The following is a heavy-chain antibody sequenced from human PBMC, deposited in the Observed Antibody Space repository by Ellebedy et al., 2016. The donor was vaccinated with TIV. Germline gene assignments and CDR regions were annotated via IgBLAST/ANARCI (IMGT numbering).Heavy chain of an antibody. CDR2: IYYSGST. CDR1: GGSISSYY. D-gene: IGHD6-13*01. V-gene: IGHV4-59*01. Sequence: SETLSLTCTVSGGSISSYYWSWIRQPPGKGLEWIGYIYYSGSTSYNPSLKSRVTISVDTSKNQFSLKLSSVTAADTAVYYCARRIAASTGYYYYGMDVWGQGTTVTVSS. CDR3: ARRIAASTGYYYYGMDV. J-gene: IGHJ6*02.